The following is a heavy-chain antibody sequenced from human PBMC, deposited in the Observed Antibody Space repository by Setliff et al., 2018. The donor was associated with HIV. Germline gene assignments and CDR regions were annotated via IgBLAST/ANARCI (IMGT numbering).Heavy chain of an antibody. CDR1: GYSFTTYD. CDR2: VDPNTGNA. CDR3: ARMEYDVRGRAPNWFDP. J-gene: IGHJ5*02. Sequence: GASVKVSCKASGYSFTTYDINWARQAPGQGLEWMGWVDPNTGNAGYEQKFQGRVTMTRDTYISTAYMELSSLTSEDTAVYYCARMEYDVRGRAPNWFDPWGPGTLVTVSS. V-gene: IGHV1-8*01. D-gene: IGHD2-8*01.